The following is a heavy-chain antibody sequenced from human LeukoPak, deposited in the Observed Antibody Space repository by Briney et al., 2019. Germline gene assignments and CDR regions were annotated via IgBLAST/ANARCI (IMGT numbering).Heavy chain of an antibody. J-gene: IGHJ5*02. V-gene: IGHV1-2*02. CDR3: ARVWVVAATWTNWFDP. D-gene: IGHD2-15*01. Sequence: ASVKVSCKASGYTFTGYCMHWVRQAPGQGLEWMGWINPNSGGTNYAQKFQGRVTMTRDTSISTAYMELSRLRSDDTAVYYCARVWVVAATWTNWFDPWGQGTLVTVSS. CDR1: GYTFTGYC. CDR2: INPNSGGT.